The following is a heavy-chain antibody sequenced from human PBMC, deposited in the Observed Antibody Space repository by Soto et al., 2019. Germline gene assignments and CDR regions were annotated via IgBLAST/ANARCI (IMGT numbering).Heavy chain of an antibody. J-gene: IGHJ6*03. CDR2: IIPILGIA. CDR3: ASSSTGTRWNYYYYMDV. CDR1: GGTFSSYT. Sequence: QVQLVQSGAEVKKPGSSVKVSCKASGGTFSSYTISWVRQAPGQGLEWMGRIIPILGIANYAQKFQGRVTITADKSTSTAYMELSSLRSEDTAVYYCASSSTGTRWNYYYYMDVWGKGTTVTVSS. D-gene: IGHD1-1*01. V-gene: IGHV1-69*02.